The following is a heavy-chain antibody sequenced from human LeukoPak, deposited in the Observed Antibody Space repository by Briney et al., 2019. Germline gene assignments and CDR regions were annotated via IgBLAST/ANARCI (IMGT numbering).Heavy chain of an antibody. CDR3: AKECSGGSCYSNSQYYYYGMDV. D-gene: IGHD2-15*01. CDR2: ISGSGGST. CDR1: GFTFSSSA. J-gene: IGHJ6*02. V-gene: IGHV3-23*01. Sequence: GGSLRLSCAASGFTFSSSAMSWVRQAPGKGLEWVSAISGSGGSTYYADSVKGRLIISRDNSKNTLYLQMNSLRAEDTAVFYCAKECSGGSCYSNSQYYYYGMDVWGQGTTVTVSS.